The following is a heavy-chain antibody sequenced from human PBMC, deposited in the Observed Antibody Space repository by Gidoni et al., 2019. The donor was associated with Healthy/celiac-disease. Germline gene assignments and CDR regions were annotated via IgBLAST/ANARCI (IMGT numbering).Heavy chain of an antibody. Sequence: EVQLLESGGGLVQPGGSLRLSCAASGFTFSSYALSWVRQAPGKGLEWVSAISGSGGSTYYADSVQGRFTISRDNSKNTLYLQMNSLRAEDTAVYYCAKGPGGYDFWSGYSPSDNDAFDIWGQGTMVTVSS. D-gene: IGHD3-3*01. CDR1: GFTFSSYA. J-gene: IGHJ3*02. CDR2: ISGSGGST. CDR3: AKGPGGYDFWSGYSPSDNDAFDI. V-gene: IGHV3-23*01.